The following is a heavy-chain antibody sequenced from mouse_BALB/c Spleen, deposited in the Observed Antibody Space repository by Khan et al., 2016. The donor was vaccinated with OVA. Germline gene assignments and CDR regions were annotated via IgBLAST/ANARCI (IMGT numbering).Heavy chain of an antibody. D-gene: IGHD4-1*01. J-gene: IGHJ3*01. Sequence: VQLKESGPGLVKPSQSLSLTCTVTVYSITSDYAWNWIRQFPGNKLEWMGYISYIGSTSYNPSLKSRISITRDTSKNQFFLQLNSVTTEDTATYYCARLGPGFAYWGQGTLVTVSA. CDR3: ARLGPGFAY. CDR2: ISYIGST. CDR1: VYSITSDYA. V-gene: IGHV3-2*02.